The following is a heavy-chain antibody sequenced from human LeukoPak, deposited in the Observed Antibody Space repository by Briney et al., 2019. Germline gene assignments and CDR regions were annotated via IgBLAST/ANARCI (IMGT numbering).Heavy chain of an antibody. J-gene: IGHJ4*02. CDR2: ISYDGSNK. Sequence: GRSLRLSCAASGFTFSSYAMPWVRQAPGKGLEWVAVISYDGSNKYYADSMKGRFTISRDNSKNTLYLQMNSLRAEDTAVYYCARDARDGYNSFWDYWGQGTLVTVSS. V-gene: IGHV3-30-3*01. CDR1: GFTFSSYA. D-gene: IGHD5-24*01. CDR3: ARDARDGYNSFWDY.